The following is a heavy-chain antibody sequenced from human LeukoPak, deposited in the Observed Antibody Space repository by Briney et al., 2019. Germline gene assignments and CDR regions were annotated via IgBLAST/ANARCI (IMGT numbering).Heavy chain of an antibody. J-gene: IGHJ4*02. V-gene: IGHV1-69*05. CDR1: GGTFISYA. CDR2: FTPIFGVP. CDR3: AREQCGGECHFGD. D-gene: IGHD2-21*01. Sequence: GASVKVSCKASGGTFISYAISWVRQAPGQGLEWMGGFTPIFGVPKYAQKFQGRVSITTDVSTSTAYMELSSLRSEDTAVYYCAREQCGGECHFGDWGQGTLVTVSS.